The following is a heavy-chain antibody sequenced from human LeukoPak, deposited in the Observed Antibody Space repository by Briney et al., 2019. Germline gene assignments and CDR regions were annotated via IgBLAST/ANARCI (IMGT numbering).Heavy chain of an antibody. CDR3: ASTGISEAGDGFDI. D-gene: IGHD6-13*01. CDR1: GGSFSGYY. V-gene: IGHV4-34*01. J-gene: IGHJ3*02. CDR2: INHSRNT. Sequence: PSETLSLTCAVYGGSFSGYYWSWIRQPPGKGLEWIGEINHSRNTNYNPSLKSRVTISVDTSKNQFSLRLRSVTAADTAVYYCASTGISEAGDGFDIWGQGTMVTVSS.